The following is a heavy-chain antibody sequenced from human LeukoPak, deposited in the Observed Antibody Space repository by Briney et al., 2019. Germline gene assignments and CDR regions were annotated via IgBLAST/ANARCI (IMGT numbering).Heavy chain of an antibody. J-gene: IGHJ4*02. V-gene: IGHV3-20*04. CDR2: SNWNGGST. CDR3: ARAGFNYGCDY. Sequence: GRSLRLFCVGAGSTFDKSGMYWVRHSPRKWLEWLSGSNWNGGSTAYADSVKGRFTISRDNAKNSLYLQMNSLRAEDTALYYCARAGFNYGCDYWGQGTLVTVSS. D-gene: IGHD3-10*01. CDR1: GSTFDKSG.